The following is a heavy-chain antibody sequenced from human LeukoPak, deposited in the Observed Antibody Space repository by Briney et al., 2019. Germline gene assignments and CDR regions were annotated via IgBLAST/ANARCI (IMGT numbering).Heavy chain of an antibody. CDR3: VRQIGRWLWAYDV. CDR2: FKYTGDT. Sequence: PSETLSLTCTVSGGSTSSGDYYWGWIRQTPGKGLQWIASFKYTGDTRYNPSLKSRVTMSVDTAKNQFSLQLSSVTAADTAVFYCVRQIGRWLWAYDVWGQGTMVTVSS. D-gene: IGHD3-16*01. J-gene: IGHJ3*01. V-gene: IGHV4-39*01. CDR1: GGSTSSGDYY.